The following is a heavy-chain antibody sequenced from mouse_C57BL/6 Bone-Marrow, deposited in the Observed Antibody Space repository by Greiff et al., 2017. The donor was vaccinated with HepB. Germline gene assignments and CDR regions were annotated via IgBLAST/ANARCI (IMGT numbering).Heavy chain of an antibody. J-gene: IGHJ4*01. CDR2: IYPGSGNT. CDR1: GYTFTDYY. D-gene: IGHD2-4*01. Sequence: VQLQQSGAELVRPGASVKLSCKASGYTFTDYYINWVKQRPGQGLEWIARIYPGSGNTYYNEKFKGKATLTAEKSSSTAYMQLSSLTSEDSAVYFCARGLRFYYAMDYWGQGTSVTVSS. V-gene: IGHV1-76*01. CDR3: ARGLRFYYAMDY.